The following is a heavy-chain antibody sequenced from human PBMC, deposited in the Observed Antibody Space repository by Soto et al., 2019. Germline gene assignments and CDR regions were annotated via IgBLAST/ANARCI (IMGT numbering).Heavy chain of an antibody. Sequence: GGSLRLSCAPSGFTFSSYAMSVLRQAPGKGLEWVAVISYDGINKYYADSVKGRFTISRDNSKNTLYLQMNSLRAEDTAVYYGAKGPPIAARLNSVFILNYGRNVWGQGTTLTVSS. V-gene: IGHV3-30*18. J-gene: IGHJ6*02. CDR2: ISYDGINK. D-gene: IGHD6-6*01. CDR1: GFTFSSYA. CDR3: AKGPPIAARLNSVFILNYGRNV.